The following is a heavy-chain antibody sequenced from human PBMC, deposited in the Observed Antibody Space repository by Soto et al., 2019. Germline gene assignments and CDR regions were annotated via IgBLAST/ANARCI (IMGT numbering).Heavy chain of an antibody. CDR1: GYSFASCG. J-gene: IGHJ3*02. CDR3: AREVAATDAFDI. D-gene: IGHD2-15*01. Sequence: ASVELCCKASGYSFASCGSSWVRQAPGQGLEWMGWISAYNGNTNYAQKLQGRVTMTTDTSTSTAYMELRSLRSDDTAVYYCAREVAATDAFDIWGQGAMVTVSS. CDR2: ISAYNGNT. V-gene: IGHV1-18*01.